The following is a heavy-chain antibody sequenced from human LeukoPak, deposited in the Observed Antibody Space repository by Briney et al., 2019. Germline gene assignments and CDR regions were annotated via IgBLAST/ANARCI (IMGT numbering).Heavy chain of an antibody. J-gene: IGHJ6*03. V-gene: IGHV1-69*01. Sequence: ASVKVSCKASGGTFSSYAISWVRQAPGQGLEWMGGIIPIFGTANYAQKCQGRVTITADESTSTAYMELSSLRSEDTAVYYCARGPTGYNWNDVSLRGYYYYYMDVWGKGTTVTVSS. D-gene: IGHD1-1*01. CDR2: IIPIFGTA. CDR3: ARGPTGYNWNDVSLRGYYYYYMDV. CDR1: GGTFSSYA.